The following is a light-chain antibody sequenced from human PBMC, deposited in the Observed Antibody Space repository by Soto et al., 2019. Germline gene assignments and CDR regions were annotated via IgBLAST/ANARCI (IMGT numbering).Light chain of an antibody. CDR3: HQYESYSPLS. CDR2: DAY. Sequence: DVNMTQSPSILSASVGDRVTITCRVSQSIRSWLAWYQQKPGKAPKLLIYDAYSVESGVPSRFSGRRSGTEFTLTIAGLQPEDFATYYCHQYESYSPLSFGGGTKVDI. CDR1: QSIRSW. V-gene: IGKV1-5*01. J-gene: IGKJ4*01.